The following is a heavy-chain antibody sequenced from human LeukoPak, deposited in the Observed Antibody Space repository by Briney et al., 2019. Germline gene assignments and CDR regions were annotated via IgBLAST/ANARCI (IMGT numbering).Heavy chain of an antibody. Sequence: SETLSLTCSVSGVSIRSSYWSWIRQPPGKGLEWIGYIHYSGITNNNPSLKSRVTISVDTSKNQFSLKLNSVTAADTAVYYCAREAPSRHYYGMDVWGQGTTVTVSS. CDR1: GVSIRSSY. V-gene: IGHV4-59*01. CDR2: IHYSGIT. J-gene: IGHJ6*02. CDR3: AREAPSRHYYGMDV.